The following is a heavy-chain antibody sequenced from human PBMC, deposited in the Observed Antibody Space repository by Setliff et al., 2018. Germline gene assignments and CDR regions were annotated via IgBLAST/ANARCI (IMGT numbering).Heavy chain of an antibody. J-gene: IGHJ4*02. Sequence: SETLSLTCTVSGGSMSSGVYYWAWIRAPPGKGLEWIGRIYYRGDTYYNASLKSRLTLSVDTSKNQFSLELRSLTAAYTAVYYCTRLPPLHTPMALTFDYWGPGALVTVSS. D-gene: IGHD5-18*01. CDR2: IYYRGDT. CDR1: GGSMSSGVYY. V-gene: IGHV4-39*01. CDR3: TRLPPLHTPMALTFDY.